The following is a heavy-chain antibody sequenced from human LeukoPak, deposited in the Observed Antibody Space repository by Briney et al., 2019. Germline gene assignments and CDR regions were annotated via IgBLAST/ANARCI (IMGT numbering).Heavy chain of an antibody. Sequence: GGSLRLSCAASGFTFSSYAMSWVRQAPGKGLEWVSAISGSGGSTYYADSVKGRFTISRDNSKNTLYLQMNSLRAEDTAVYYCAKDLFPNYYDSSGSDYWGQGTLVTVSS. CDR2: ISGSGGST. CDR1: GFTFSSYA. J-gene: IGHJ4*02. CDR3: AKDLFPNYYDSSGSDY. V-gene: IGHV3-23*01. D-gene: IGHD3-22*01.